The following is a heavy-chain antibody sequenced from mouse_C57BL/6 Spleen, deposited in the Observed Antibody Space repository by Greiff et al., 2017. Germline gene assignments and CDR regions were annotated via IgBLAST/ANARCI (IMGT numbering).Heavy chain of an antibody. Sequence: QVQLQQPGAELVKPGASVKLSCKASGYTFTSSWMHWVKQRPGQGLEWIGMIHPISGSTNYNEKFKSKATLTVDKSSSTAYMQLSSLTSEDSAVYYCAPYEDDEAWFDYWGQGTLVTVSA. CDR3: APYEDDEAWFDY. CDR1: GYTFTSSW. J-gene: IGHJ3*01. D-gene: IGHD2-4*01. V-gene: IGHV1-64*01. CDR2: IHPISGST.